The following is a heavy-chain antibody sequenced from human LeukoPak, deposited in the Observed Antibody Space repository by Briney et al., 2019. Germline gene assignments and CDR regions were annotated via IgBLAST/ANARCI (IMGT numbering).Heavy chain of an antibody. V-gene: IGHV1-8*03. CDR2: INPDTGDK. D-gene: IGHD2-21*02. Sequence: ASVKVSCKASGYTFTNYHINWVRQASGQGLEWMTWINPDTGDKGYARKFQDRVTVTTDTSISTAYMELSSLSSEDTAVYFCARTTSMTASGYDYWGQGTLVTVSS. CDR3: ARTTSMTASGYDY. CDR1: GYTFTNYH. J-gene: IGHJ4*02.